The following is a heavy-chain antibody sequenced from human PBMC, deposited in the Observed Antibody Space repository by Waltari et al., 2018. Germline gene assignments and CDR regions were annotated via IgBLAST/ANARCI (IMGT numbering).Heavy chain of an antibody. Sequence: QPQLQESGPGLVKPSETLSLTCTVSGGSVSSSSYYWGWVRQSPGKGLEWIGSVYYTGKTYHNPSLKRRFTISVDASKNQFSLSVNSVTAADTAVYYCVREPSSSEGLDPWGQGSLVYVSS. D-gene: IGHD6-6*01. CDR1: GGSVSSSSYY. V-gene: IGHV4-39*07. CDR2: VYYTGKT. CDR3: VREPSSSEGLDP. J-gene: IGHJ5*02.